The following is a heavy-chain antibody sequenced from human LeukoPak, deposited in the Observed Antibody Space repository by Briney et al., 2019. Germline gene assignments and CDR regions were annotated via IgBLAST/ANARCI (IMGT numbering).Heavy chain of an antibody. J-gene: IGHJ4*02. V-gene: IGHV3-23*01. D-gene: IGHD3-10*01. CDR3: AKGGTAMVQRVLFDY. CDR1: GFTFSSYA. Sequence: GGSLRLSCAASGFTFSSYAMSWVRQAPGKGLEWVSVIRGNGGTTYYADSVKGRFTISSDNSQSTLYLQMNSLRAEDTAVYYCAKGGTAMVQRVLFDYWGQGTLVTVSS. CDR2: IRGNGGTT.